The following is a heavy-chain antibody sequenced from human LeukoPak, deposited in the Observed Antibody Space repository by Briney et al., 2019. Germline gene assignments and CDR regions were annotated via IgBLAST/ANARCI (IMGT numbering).Heavy chain of an antibody. CDR3: ARDWYDY. Sequence: GGSLRLSCAASGFIFCTYVMIWVRQAPGKGLEWVSLIGGSGDYTYYADSVKGRFTISRDNSKDTLYLQMNSLRPEDTAVYYCARDWYDYWGQGTLVTVSS. J-gene: IGHJ4*02. D-gene: IGHD6-13*01. CDR1: GFIFCTYV. CDR2: IGGSGDYT. V-gene: IGHV3-23*01.